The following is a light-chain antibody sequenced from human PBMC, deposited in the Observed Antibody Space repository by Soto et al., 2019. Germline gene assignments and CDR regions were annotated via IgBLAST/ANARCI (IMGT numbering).Light chain of an antibody. Sequence: EIVLTQSPATLSVSPGERATLSCRASQSVTSNLAWYQQEPGQAPRLLIHGASTRATGIPARFSGSGSGTDFTLTISSLQSEDFAVYYCQQYNNWPRTFGQGTKVEIK. CDR3: QQYNNWPRT. J-gene: IGKJ1*01. V-gene: IGKV3-15*01. CDR2: GAS. CDR1: QSVTSN.